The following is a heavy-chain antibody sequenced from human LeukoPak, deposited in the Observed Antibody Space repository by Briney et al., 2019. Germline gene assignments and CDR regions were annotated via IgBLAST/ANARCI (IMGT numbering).Heavy chain of an antibody. J-gene: IGHJ3*02. CDR1: GYSSTSYW. V-gene: IGHV5-51*01. Sequence: GESLKISCKGSGYSSTSYWIGWVRQMPGKGLEWMGIIYPGDSDTRYSPSFQGQVTISADKSISTAYLQWSSLKASDTAMYYCARHPSYYYDSSGYLYAFDIWGQGTMVTVSS. D-gene: IGHD3-22*01. CDR3: ARHPSYYYDSSGYLYAFDI. CDR2: IYPGDSDT.